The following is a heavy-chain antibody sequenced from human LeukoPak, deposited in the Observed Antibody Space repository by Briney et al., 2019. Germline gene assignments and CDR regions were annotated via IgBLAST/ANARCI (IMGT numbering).Heavy chain of an antibody. CDR3: ARGDGYCSGGSCMIFDY. J-gene: IGHJ4*02. V-gene: IGHV1-18*01. D-gene: IGHD2-15*01. Sequence: ASVKVSCKASGYTFTSYGISWVRQAPGQGLEWMGWISAYNGNTNYAQKPQGRVTMTTDTSTSTGYMELRSLRSDDTAVYYCARGDGYCSGGSCMIFDYWGQGTLVTVSS. CDR2: ISAYNGNT. CDR1: GYTFTSYG.